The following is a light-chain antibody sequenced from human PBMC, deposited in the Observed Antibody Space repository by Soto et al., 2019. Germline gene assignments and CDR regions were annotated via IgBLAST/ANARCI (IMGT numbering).Light chain of an antibody. Sequence: DIVMTQSPLSLPVTPGEPASISCKSSQSLLHSDGKTYLYRYLQKPGQPPQLLIYGASTRATGIPARFSGSGSGTEFTLTISSLQSEDFAVYYCQQYNNWPPWTFGQVTKVDI. J-gene: IGKJ1*01. V-gene: IGKV2D-29*01. CDR3: QQYNNWPPWT. CDR1: QSLLHSDGKTY. CDR2: GAS.